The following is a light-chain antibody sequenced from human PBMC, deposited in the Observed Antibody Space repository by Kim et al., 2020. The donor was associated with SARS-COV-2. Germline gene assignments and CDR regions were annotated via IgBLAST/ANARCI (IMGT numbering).Light chain of an antibody. CDR3: LQHSSYPWT. V-gene: IGKV1-17*03. Sequence: DIQMTQSPSAMSASLGDRVTITCRASQGISNSLAWFQHKPGKAPKRLIFAASTLQDGVPSRFSGSGSGTEFTLTISGLQPEDFASYYCLQHSSYPWTFGQVTKVEIK. CDR1: QGISNS. CDR2: AAS. J-gene: IGKJ1*01.